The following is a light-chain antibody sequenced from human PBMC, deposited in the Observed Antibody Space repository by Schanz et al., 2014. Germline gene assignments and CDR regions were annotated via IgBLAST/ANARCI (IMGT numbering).Light chain of an antibody. J-gene: IGLJ3*02. CDR2: DVS. CDR1: SSDVGGCNY. Sequence: QSALTQPASVSGSPGQSITISCTGTSSDVGGCNYVSWYQQYPGKAPKLMIYDVSNRPSGVSNRFSGSKSGNTASLTISGLQAEDEADYYCSSYTSSDNLVFGGGTKLTVL. CDR3: SSYTSSDNLV. V-gene: IGLV2-14*03.